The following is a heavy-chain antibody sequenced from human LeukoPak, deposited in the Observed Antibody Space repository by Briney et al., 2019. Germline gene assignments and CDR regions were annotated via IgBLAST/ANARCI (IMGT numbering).Heavy chain of an antibody. Sequence: PGGSLRLSCAASGFTFSNAWMSWVRQAPGKGLEWVGRIKSETDGGTTDYAAPVKGRFTISTDDSKNTLYLQMNSLKTEDTAVYYCTAGLGKSDFDYWGQGTLVTVSS. CDR1: GFTFSNAW. V-gene: IGHV3-15*01. D-gene: IGHD7-27*01. J-gene: IGHJ4*02. CDR2: IKSETDGGTT. CDR3: TAGLGKSDFDY.